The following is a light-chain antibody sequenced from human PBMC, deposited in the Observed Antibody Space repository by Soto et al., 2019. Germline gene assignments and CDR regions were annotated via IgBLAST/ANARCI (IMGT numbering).Light chain of an antibody. CDR1: GSNIGSNT. CDR2: AVS. Sequence: QSVLTQPPSASGAPGQRVTFSCSGSGSNIGSNTVNWYQQVPGAAPKLVIYAVSNRPSGVSSRFSGSKSGNTASLTMSGLQAEDEATYYCSSYTTSSTLLIFGGGTKLTVL. V-gene: IGLV2-14*01. J-gene: IGLJ2*01. CDR3: SSYTTSSTLLI.